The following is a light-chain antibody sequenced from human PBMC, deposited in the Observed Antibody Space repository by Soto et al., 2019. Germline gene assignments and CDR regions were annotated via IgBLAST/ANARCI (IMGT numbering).Light chain of an antibody. CDR3: QQSYSTPVT. V-gene: IGKV1-39*01. J-gene: IGKJ3*01. CDR1: QSISSY. Sequence: EIQMTQSPSPLSASVGDRVTITCRASQSISSYLNWYQQKPGKAPKLLIYAASSLQSGVPSRFSGSGSGTDFTLTISSLQPEDFATYYCQQSYSTPVTFGPGTKVDI. CDR2: AAS.